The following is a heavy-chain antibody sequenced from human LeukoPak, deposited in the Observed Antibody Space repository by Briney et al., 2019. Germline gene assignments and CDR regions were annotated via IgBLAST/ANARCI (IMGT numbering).Heavy chain of an antibody. V-gene: IGHV1-18*04. CDR1: GYIFTSNS. D-gene: IGHD3-16*01. CDR3: ARGEFYYDL. Sequence: ASVKVSCKPSGYIFTSNSITWVRQASGQQLEWMGWISTFNGYTKYAQNLQGRITMTRDTSKRTVYLEMRNLRSDDTAVYFCARGEFYYDLWGQGTLVTVSS. CDR2: ISTFNGYT. J-gene: IGHJ4*02.